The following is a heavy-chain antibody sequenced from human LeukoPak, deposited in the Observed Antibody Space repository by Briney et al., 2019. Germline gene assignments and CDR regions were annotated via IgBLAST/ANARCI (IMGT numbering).Heavy chain of an antibody. V-gene: IGHV3-23*01. J-gene: IGHJ6*02. CDR1: GFTFSTYA. CDR3: AKERGNRGFYYGTDV. Sequence: GGSLRLSCAASGFTFSTYAMTWVRQAPGKGLEWVSAISGSGTSTYYADPVKGRFTISRDESKNTLYLQMNSLRAEDTAVYFCAKERGNRGFYYGTDVWGQGTTVTVSS. CDR2: ISGSGTST. D-gene: IGHD3-10*01.